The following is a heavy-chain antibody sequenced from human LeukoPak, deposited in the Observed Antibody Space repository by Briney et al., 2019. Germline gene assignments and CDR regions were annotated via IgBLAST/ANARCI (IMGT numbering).Heavy chain of an antibody. Sequence: SQTLSLTCAISGDSVSSNSAAWNWIRQSPSRGLEWLGRTYYRSKWYNDYAVSVKSRITINPDTSKNQYSLQLNSVTPEDTAVYYCARVEVGATGDYYYYGMDVWGQGTTVTVSS. CDR2: TYYRSKWYN. D-gene: IGHD1-26*01. CDR1: GDSVSSNSAA. V-gene: IGHV6-1*01. J-gene: IGHJ6*02. CDR3: ARVEVGATGDYYYYGMDV.